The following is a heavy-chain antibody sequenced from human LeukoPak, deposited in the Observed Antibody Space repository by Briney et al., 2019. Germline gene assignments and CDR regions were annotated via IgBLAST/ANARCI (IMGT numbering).Heavy chain of an antibody. J-gene: IGHJ6*03. V-gene: IGHV4-4*02. D-gene: IGHD3-3*01. Sequence: SETLSLTCAVSGGSISSSNWWSWVRQPPGKGLEWIGEIYHSGSTNYNPSLKSRVTISVDKSKNQFSLKLSSVTAADTAVYYCASSYDFWSGYYSVYMDVWGKGTTVTVSS. CDR2: IYHSGST. CDR1: GGSISSSNW. CDR3: ASSYDFWSGYYSVYMDV.